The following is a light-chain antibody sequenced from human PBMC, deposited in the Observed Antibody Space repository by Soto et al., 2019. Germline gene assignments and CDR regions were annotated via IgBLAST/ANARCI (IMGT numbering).Light chain of an antibody. CDR2: AAS. J-gene: IGKJ1*01. Sequence: DIVLTQSPGTLSLSPGERATLSCRASQSVSSSYLAWYQQKPGQAPRLLIFAASSRATGIADRFSGSGSGTDFTLTISRLEPEDFAVYYCQQYGTSQTFGQGTKVDIK. CDR3: QQYGTSQT. V-gene: IGKV3-20*01. CDR1: QSVSSSY.